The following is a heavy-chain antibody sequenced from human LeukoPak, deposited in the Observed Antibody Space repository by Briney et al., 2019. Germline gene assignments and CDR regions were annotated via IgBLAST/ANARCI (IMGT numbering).Heavy chain of an antibody. CDR1: GYTFTGYY. CDR2: INPNSGGT. CDR3: ARSPHILTGENFDY. V-gene: IGHV1-2*02. D-gene: IGHD3-9*01. J-gene: IGHJ4*02. Sequence: ASVKVSCKASGYTFTGYYMHWVRQAPGQGLEWMGWINPNSGGTNYAQKFQGRVTITRDTSISTAYMELSRLRSDDTAVYYCARSPHILTGENFDYWGQGTLVTVSS.